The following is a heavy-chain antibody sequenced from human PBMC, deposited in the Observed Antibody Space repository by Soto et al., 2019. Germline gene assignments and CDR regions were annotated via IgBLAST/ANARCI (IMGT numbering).Heavy chain of an antibody. CDR2: IYSSGTT. Sequence: SETLSLTCNVSGGSIRSYYWSWVRQPAGKALEWIGRIYSSGTTNYNPSLKSRVTILVDTSKNEFSLKVASVTAADTAIYYCARDAAVPGESDRFDYWGQGILVTVSS. CDR1: GGSIRSYY. V-gene: IGHV4-4*07. CDR3: ARDAAVPGESDRFDY. J-gene: IGHJ4*02. D-gene: IGHD6-19*01.